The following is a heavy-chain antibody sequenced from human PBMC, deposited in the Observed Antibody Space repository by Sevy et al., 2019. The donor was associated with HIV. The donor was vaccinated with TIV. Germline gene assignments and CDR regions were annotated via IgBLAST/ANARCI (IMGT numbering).Heavy chain of an antibody. Sequence: GGSLRLSCVTSGFTFRTSGMHWVRQSPGKGLEWVAVISYDEAHKNYADSVKGRFTISKDNSKNTLYLQMSSLRTEDTAVYYCAKDYSAGSTLVRGADRGRGDYLDYWGQGTKVTVSS. CDR1: GFTFRTSG. CDR2: ISYDEAHK. D-gene: IGHD3-10*01. V-gene: IGHV3-30*18. J-gene: IGHJ4*02. CDR3: AKDYSAGSTLVRGADRGRGDYLDY.